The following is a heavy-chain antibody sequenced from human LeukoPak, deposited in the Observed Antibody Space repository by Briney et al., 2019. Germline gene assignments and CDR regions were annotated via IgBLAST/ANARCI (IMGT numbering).Heavy chain of an antibody. V-gene: IGHV4-31*03. J-gene: IGHJ6*02. CDR1: EGGLSHAGYF. CDR2: MDHSGRS. CDR3: ARDAGYGMDV. Sequence: SETLSLTCPISEGGLSHAGYFWSWVRQRPGKGLEWMGYMDHSGRSYYSPSLESRVVISVDTSKNQVSLTARSATAADAAVYYCARDAGYGMDVWGQGTTVTVSS.